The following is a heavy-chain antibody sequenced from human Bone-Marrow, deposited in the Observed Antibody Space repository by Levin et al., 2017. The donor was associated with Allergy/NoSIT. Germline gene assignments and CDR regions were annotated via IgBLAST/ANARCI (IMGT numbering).Heavy chain of an antibody. J-gene: IGHJ4*02. V-gene: IGHV3-48*03. Sequence: GGSLRLSCAASGFTFSSYEMNWVRQAPGKGPEWISYISIDGSRIEYAEFVKGRFTISRDNAKNSVYLQMSSLRVEDTALYYCASLWELLGSWGQGTLVTVSS. CDR2: ISIDGSRI. D-gene: IGHD1-26*01. CDR1: GFTFSSYE. CDR3: ASLWELLGS.